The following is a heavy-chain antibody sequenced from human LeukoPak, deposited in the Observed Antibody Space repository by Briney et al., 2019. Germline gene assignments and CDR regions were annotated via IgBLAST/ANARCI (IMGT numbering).Heavy chain of an antibody. CDR3: ARGSGGRYFDWLREGYFDY. D-gene: IGHD3-9*01. CDR2: ISSSSSYI. CDR1: GFTFSSYS. V-gene: IGHV3-21*01. Sequence: GGSLRLSCAASGFTFSSYSMNWVRQAPGKGLEWVSSISSSSSYIYYADSVKGRFTISRDNAKNSLYLQMNSLRAEDTAVYYCARGSGGRYFDWLREGYFDYWGQGTLVTVSS. J-gene: IGHJ4*02.